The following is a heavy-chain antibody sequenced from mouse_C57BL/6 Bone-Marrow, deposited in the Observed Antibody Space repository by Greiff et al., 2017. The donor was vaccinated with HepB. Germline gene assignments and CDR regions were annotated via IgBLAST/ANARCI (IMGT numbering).Heavy chain of an antibody. Sequence: QVQLQQPGAELVMPGASVKLSCKASGYTFTSYWMHWVKQRPGQGLEWIGEIDPSDSYTNYNQKFKGKSTLTVDTSSSTAYMQLSSLTSEDSAVYYCAREGWNYFDYWGQGTTLTVSS. D-gene: IGHD3-3*01. V-gene: IGHV1-69*01. J-gene: IGHJ2*01. CDR3: AREGWNYFDY. CDR2: IDPSDSYT. CDR1: GYTFTSYW.